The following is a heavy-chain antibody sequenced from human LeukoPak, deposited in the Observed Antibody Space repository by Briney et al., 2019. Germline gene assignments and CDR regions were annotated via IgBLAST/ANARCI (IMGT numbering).Heavy chain of an antibody. V-gene: IGHV1-69*13. CDR2: IIPIFGTA. CDR1: GGTFSSYA. D-gene: IGHD2-15*01. Sequence: ASVKVSCKASGGTFSSYAISWVRQAPGQGLEWMGGIIPIFGTANYAQKFQGRVTITADESTSTAYMELSSLRSEDTAVYYCAKKRGATCYYPFDYWGQGTLVTVSS. CDR3: AKKRGATCYYPFDY. J-gene: IGHJ4*02.